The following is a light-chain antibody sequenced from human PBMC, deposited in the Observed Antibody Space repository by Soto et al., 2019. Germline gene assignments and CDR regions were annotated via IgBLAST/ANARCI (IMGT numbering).Light chain of an antibody. J-gene: IGKJ1*01. Sequence: EIVLTQSPATLSLSPGERATLSCRASQSVSSYLAWYQQKPGQAPRLLIYDASNRATGIPARFSGSGSGTDFTLTISRLEPEYFAVYYCQQRSNWPRTCGQGTKVEIK. V-gene: IGKV3-11*01. CDR1: QSVSSY. CDR3: QQRSNWPRT. CDR2: DAS.